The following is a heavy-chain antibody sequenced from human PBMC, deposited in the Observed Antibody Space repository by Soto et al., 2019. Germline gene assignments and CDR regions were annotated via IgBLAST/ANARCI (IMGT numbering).Heavy chain of an antibody. CDR1: GYTFTSYG. CDR2: ISAYNGNT. V-gene: IGHV1-18*01. J-gene: IGHJ6*02. CDR3: ARLNPRIWEYYYYGMDV. D-gene: IGHD2-15*01. Sequence: GASVKVSCKASGYTFTSYGISWVRQAPGQGLEWMGWISAYNGNTNYAQKLQGRVTMTTDTSTCTAYMELRSLRSDDTAVYYCARLNPRIWEYYYYGMDVWGQGTTVTVSS.